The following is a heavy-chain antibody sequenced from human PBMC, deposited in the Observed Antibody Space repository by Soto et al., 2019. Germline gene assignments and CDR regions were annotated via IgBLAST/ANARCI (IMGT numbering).Heavy chain of an antibody. Sequence: QVQLQESGPGLVKPSQTLSLTCTVSGGSISSGGYYWSWIRQHPGKGLEWIGYIYYSGSTYYNPSLKSRVTISVDTSKNQFSLKLSSVTAADTAVYYCARAWTTVTRGRRCLWFDPWGQGNLVTVSS. CDR3: ARAWTTVTRGRRCLWFDP. J-gene: IGHJ5*02. D-gene: IGHD4-17*01. CDR1: GGSISSGGYY. V-gene: IGHV4-31*03. CDR2: IYYSGST.